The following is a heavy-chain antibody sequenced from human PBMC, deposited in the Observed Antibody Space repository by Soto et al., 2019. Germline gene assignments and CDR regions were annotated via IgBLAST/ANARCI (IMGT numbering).Heavy chain of an antibody. CDR2: IYPGDSDT. CDR1: GYSFTGYW. V-gene: IGHV5-51*01. CDR3: ATTTIYCSSTSCYPEKNAFDI. D-gene: IGHD2-2*01. J-gene: IGHJ3*02. Sequence: GESLKISCKGSGYSFTGYWIGWVRQMPGKGLEWMGIIYPGDSDTRYSPSFQGQVTISADKSISTANLQWSSLKASDTAMYYCATTTIYCSSTSCYPEKNAFDIWGQGTMVTVSS.